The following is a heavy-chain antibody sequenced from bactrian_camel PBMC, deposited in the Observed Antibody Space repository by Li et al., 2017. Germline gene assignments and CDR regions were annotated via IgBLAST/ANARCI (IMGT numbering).Heavy chain of an antibody. Sequence: QVQLVESGGDSVQAGGSLRLSCVASGLTDNNYCMGWFRQVSGKEREGVATIDSYGDTTYADSVKGRFTISRNNDESTLHLVMNYLTPEDTAVYYCAGREAEYTWCRGTYCCGPGDHWGQGTQVTVS. CDR3: AGREAEYTWCRGTYCCGPGDH. CDR2: IDSYGDT. D-gene: IGHD2*01. CDR1: GLTDNNYC. V-gene: IGHV3S26*01. J-gene: IGHJ4*01.